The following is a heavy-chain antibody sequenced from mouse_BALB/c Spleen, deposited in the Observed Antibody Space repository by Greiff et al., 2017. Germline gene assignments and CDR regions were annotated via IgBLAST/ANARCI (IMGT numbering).Heavy chain of an antibody. CDR3: ARVNSYYAMDY. V-gene: IGHV5-4*02. D-gene: IGHD1-3*01. CDR2: ISDGGSYT. CDR1: GFTFSDYY. J-gene: IGHJ4*01. Sequence: EVQLVESGGGLVKPGGSLKLSCAASGFTFSDYYMYWVRQTPEKRLEWVATISDGGSYTYYPDSVKGRFTISRDNAKNNLYLQMSSLKSEDTAMYYCARVNSYYAMDYWGQGTSVTVSS.